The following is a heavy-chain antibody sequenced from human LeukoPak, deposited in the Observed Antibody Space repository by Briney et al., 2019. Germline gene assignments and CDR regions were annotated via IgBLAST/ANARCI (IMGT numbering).Heavy chain of an antibody. CDR1: GFTFRNAW. CDR2: IKQDGSEK. J-gene: IGHJ3*02. V-gene: IGHV3-7*02. D-gene: IGHD2-2*01. CDR3: ARTAGYSSIVFDI. Sequence: GGSLRLSCAASGFTFRNAWLSWVGKAPGKGLEWVANIKQDGSEKYYVDSVKGRFTISRDNAKNSLYLQMNSLRAEDTAVYNCARTAGYSSIVFDIWGQGTMVTVSS.